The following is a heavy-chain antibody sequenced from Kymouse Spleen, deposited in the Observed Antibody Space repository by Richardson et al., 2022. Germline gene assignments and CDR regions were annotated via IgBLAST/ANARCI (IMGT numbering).Heavy chain of an antibody. CDR2: ISSSSSYI. J-gene: IGHJ6*02. D-gene: IGHD1-1*01,IGHD1-20*01. Sequence: EVQLVESGGGLVKPGGSLRLSCAASGFTFSSYSMNWVRQAPGKGLEWVSSISSSSSYIYYADSVKGRFTISRDNAKNSLYLQMNSLRAEDTAVYYCARDTWNAYTTTTTVWTSGAKGPRSPSPQ. CDR1: GFTFSSYS. CDR3: ARDTWNAYTTTTTVWTS. V-gene: IGHV3-21*03.